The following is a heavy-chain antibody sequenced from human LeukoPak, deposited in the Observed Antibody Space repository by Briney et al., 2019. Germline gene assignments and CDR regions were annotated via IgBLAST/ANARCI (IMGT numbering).Heavy chain of an antibody. CDR1: GFTFSTYS. D-gene: IGHD3-22*01. CDR2: IYSGGST. V-gene: IGHV3-66*01. J-gene: IGHJ4*02. CDR3: ARDTYDSSGCLDY. Sequence: GGSLRLSCTASGFTFSTYSMSWVRQAPGKGLEWVSVIYSGGSTYHADSVKGRFIISRDNSKNTLYLQMNSLRAEDTAVYYCARDTYDSSGCLDYWGEGTLVSVSS.